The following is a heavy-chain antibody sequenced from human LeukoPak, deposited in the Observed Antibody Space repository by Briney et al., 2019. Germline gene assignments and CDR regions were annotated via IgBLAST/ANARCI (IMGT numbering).Heavy chain of an antibody. V-gene: IGHV3-23*01. Sequence: RGSLRLSCAASGFTFSSYAMSWVRQAPGKGLEWVSAISGSGGSTYYADSVKGRFTISRDNSKNTLYLQMNSLRAEDTAVYYCASHIVVVPAAIDYWGQGTLVTVSS. CDR1: GFTFSSYA. CDR3: ASHIVVVPAAIDY. CDR2: ISGSGGST. J-gene: IGHJ4*02. D-gene: IGHD2-2*01.